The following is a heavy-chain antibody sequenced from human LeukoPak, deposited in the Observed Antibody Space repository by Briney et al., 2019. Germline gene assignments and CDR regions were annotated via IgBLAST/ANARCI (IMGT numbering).Heavy chain of an antibody. CDR3: ARDYSNYGGGFDY. V-gene: IGHV3-48*01. CDR1: GFTFSSYS. J-gene: IGHJ4*02. Sequence: SGGSLRLSCAASGFTFSSYSMNWVRQAPGKGLEWVSYISSSTSTIYYADSVKGRFTISRDSATNSLYLQMNSLRAEDTAVYYCARDYSNYGGGFDYWGQGILVTVSS. D-gene: IGHD4-11*01. CDR2: ISSSTSTI.